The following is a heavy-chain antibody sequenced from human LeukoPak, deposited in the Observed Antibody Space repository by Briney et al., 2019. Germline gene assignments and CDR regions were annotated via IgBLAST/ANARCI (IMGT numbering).Heavy chain of an antibody. CDR2: ISAYNGNS. J-gene: IGHJ3*02. Sequence: VASVKVSCKASGYTFTSYGISWVRQAPGQGLEWMGWISAYNGNSNYAQKLQGRVTMTTDTSTSTAYMELRSLRSDDTAVYYCARDASDNWNYKTAFDSCGQRTMVTVPS. CDR3: ARDASDNWNYKTAFDS. D-gene: IGHD1-7*01. CDR1: GYTFTSYG. V-gene: IGHV1-18*01.